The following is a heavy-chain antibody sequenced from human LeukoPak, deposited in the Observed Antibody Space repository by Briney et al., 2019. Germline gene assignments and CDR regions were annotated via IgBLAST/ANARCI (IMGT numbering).Heavy chain of an antibody. CDR1: GFTFRSYW. J-gene: IGHJ4*02. CDR2: IKQDGSEK. CDR3: ARDGGPFVS. V-gene: IGHV3-7*03. Sequence: GGSLRLSCAASGFTFRSYWMSWVHQAPGKGLEWVANIKQDGSEKYYVDSVKGRFTISRDNAKKSLYLQMNSLRAEDTAVYYCARDGGPFVSWGQGTLVTVSS. D-gene: IGHD3-16*01.